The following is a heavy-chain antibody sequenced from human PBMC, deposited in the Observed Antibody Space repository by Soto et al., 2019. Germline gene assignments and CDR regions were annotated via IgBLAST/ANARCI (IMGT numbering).Heavy chain of an antibody. CDR3: ARGVASSD. CDR2: IIPISRTP. CDR1: GLTFRSDS. V-gene: IGHV1-69*01. D-gene: IGHD5-12*01. J-gene: IGHJ4*02. Sequence: QVQLVQSEAEVKKPGSSVKVSCKSSGLTFRSDSISWVRQAPGQGLEWMGGIIPISRTPTYAQKFQGRVTISADESTRTAYREVTSLTFEDTAVYYCARGVASSDWGQGTLVTVSS.